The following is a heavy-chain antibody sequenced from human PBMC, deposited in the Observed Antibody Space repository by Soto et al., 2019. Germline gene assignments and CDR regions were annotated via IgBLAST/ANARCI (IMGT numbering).Heavy chain of an antibody. CDR2: IIPIFGTA. CDR1: GGTFSSQA. J-gene: IGHJ6*02. V-gene: IGHV1-69*01. D-gene: IGHD3-22*01. CDR3: AREEGAHDSSGYIYYNGMDV. Sequence: QVQLVQSGAEVKKPGSSVKVSCKASGGTFSSQAISWVRQAPGQGLEWMGGIIPIFGTANSAQKFQGRVTITADESASTAYMELSSVRSEDTAVYYCAREEGAHDSSGYIYYNGMDVWGQGTTVTVSS.